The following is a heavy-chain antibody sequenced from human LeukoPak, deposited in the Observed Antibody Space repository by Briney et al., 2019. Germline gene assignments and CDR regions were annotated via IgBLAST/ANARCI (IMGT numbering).Heavy chain of an antibody. CDR2: INHSGST. CDR1: XXXGYX. V-gene: IGHV4-34*01. Sequence: XXXGYXWSWXRXPPGKGLEWIGEINHSGSTNYNPSLTSRVTISVDTSKNQFSLKLSSVTAADTAVYYCARGLIYDYWGQGTLVTVSS. CDR3: ARGLIYDY. J-gene: IGHJ4*02.